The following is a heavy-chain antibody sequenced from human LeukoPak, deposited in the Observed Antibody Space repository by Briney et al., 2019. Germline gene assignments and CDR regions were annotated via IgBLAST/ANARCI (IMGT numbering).Heavy chain of an antibody. CDR1: GSTFSSYA. D-gene: IGHD1-26*01. V-gene: IGHV3-7*01. CDR3: ARDPVEWELLLDY. CDR2: MNIDGSEK. Sequence: GGSLRLSCAASGSTFSSYAMHWVRQAPGKRLEWVANMNIDGSEKYYADSVKGRFSISRDNARNSVYLQMASLRVEDTAVYYCARDPVEWELLLDYWGQGTLVTVSS. J-gene: IGHJ4*02.